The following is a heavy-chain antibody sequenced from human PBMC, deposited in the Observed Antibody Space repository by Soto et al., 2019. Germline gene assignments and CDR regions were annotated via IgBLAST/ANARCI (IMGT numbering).Heavy chain of an antibody. V-gene: IGHV3-21*01. CDR2: ISGASNYI. Sequence: GGSLRLSCAASGFSISGYNMHLVRQAPGKGLEWVSSISGASNYIYYADSVQGRFTISRDNAKASVYLQKNSLRAEDTAVYYCAKVVYFDRSAYGLWGQGTMVTVSS. CDR1: GFSISGYN. J-gene: IGHJ3*01. CDR3: AKVVYFDRSAYGL. D-gene: IGHD3-22*01.